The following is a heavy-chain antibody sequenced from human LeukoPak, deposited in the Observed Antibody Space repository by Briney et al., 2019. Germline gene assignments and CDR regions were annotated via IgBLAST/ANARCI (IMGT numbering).Heavy chain of an antibody. CDR2: IFHSGST. D-gene: IGHD3-10*01. CDR1: GCSISSNSYY. Sequence: SETLPPTCTVSGCSISSNSYYWGCIPQPRGKGLAWIGTIFHSGSTDYNPSLKSRVSKSLDTTKNQCSLKLSSVTAADAAVYYCARIFYYVSGRYNWFDPWGQETLVTVSS. CDR3: ARIFYYVSGRYNWFDP. V-gene: IGHV4-39*01. J-gene: IGHJ5*02.